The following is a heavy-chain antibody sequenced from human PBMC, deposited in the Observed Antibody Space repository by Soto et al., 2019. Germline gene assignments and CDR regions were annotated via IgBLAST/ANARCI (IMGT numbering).Heavy chain of an antibody. V-gene: IGHV3-23*01. CDR2: ISGSGGST. J-gene: IGHJ6*03. Sequence: GGSLRLSCAASGFTFSSYAMSWVRQAPGKGLEWVSGISGSGGSTYYAASVKGRFTISRDNSENTLYLQMSSLRAEDTAVYYCAKDSVVNHYYYYMDVWGKGTTVTVSS. D-gene: IGHD2-21*01. CDR1: GFTFSSYA. CDR3: AKDSVVNHYYYYMDV.